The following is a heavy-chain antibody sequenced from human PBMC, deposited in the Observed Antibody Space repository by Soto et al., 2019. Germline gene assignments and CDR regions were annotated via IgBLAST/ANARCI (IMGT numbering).Heavy chain of an antibody. CDR3: ARDPTTSYYYYGMDV. V-gene: IGHV1-69*04. CDR2: IIPILGIA. J-gene: IGHJ6*02. CDR1: GGTFSRYT. Sequence: SVKVSCKASGGTFSRYTISWVRQAPGQGLEWMGRIIPILGIASYAQKFQGRVTITADKSTSTAYMELSSLRSEDTAVYYCARDPTTSYYYYGMDVWGQGTTVTVSS. D-gene: IGHD1-26*01.